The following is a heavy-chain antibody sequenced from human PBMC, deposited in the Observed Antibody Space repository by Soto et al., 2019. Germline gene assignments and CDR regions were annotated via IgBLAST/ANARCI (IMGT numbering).Heavy chain of an antibody. D-gene: IGHD3-3*01. J-gene: IGHJ5*02. CDR1: GYSFTSYW. V-gene: IGHV5-10-1*01. Sequence: PGESLKISCKGSGYSFTSYWISWVRQMHGKGLEWMGRIDPSDSYTNYSPSFQGHVTISADKSISTAYLQWSSLKASDTAMYYCAREYYDFWSGYQSDNWFDPWGQGTLVTVSS. CDR3: AREYYDFWSGYQSDNWFDP. CDR2: IDPSDSYT.